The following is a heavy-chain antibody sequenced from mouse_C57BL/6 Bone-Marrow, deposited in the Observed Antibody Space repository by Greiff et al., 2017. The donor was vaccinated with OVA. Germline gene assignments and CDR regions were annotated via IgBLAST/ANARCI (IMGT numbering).Heavy chain of an antibody. CDR3: TVYYYGFAY. J-gene: IGHJ3*01. Sequence: EVQLQQTGAELVRPGASVKLSCTASGFNIKDDYMHWVKQRPEQGLEWIGWIDPENGDTEYASKFQGKATITADTSSNTAYLQLSSLTSEDTAVYYCTVYYYGFAYWGQGTLVTVSA. CDR1: GFNIKDDY. D-gene: IGHD1-1*01. CDR2: IDPENGDT. V-gene: IGHV14-4*01.